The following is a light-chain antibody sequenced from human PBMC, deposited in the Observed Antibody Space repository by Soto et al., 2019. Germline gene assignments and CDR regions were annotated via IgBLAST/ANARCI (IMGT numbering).Light chain of an antibody. CDR1: QSVNSGF. CDR2: DAS. CDR3: QQYGSSPPWT. Sequence: EIVLTQSPDTLSLSPGDRATLSCGASQSVNSGFLAWYQQKPGLAPRLLIYDASSRATGIPDRFSGSGSGTDFTLTISRLEPEDFAVYYCQQYGSSPPWTFSQGTKVEI. J-gene: IGKJ1*01. V-gene: IGKV3D-20*01.